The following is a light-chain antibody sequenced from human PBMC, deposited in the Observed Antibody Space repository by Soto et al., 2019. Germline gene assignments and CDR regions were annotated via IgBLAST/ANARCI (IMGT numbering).Light chain of an antibody. CDR3: QEYGCWT. V-gene: IGKV3-20*01. CDR2: DAS. CDR1: LPVDSKY. Sequence: IVLTQSPATLSVSPGERATLSCRASLPVDSKYLVWYQHKPGQPPTLLLYDASRRATGVPDRFSGSGSGTDFTLTISRLEPEDFAVYYCQEYGCWTFGPGARVEI. J-gene: IGKJ1*01.